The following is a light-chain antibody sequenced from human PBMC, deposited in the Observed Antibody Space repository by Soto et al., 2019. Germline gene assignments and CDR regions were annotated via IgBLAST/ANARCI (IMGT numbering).Light chain of an antibody. J-gene: IGLJ3*02. Sequence: QSALTQPRSVSGSPGQSVTISCTGTSSDVGDYNYVSWYQQHPGKAPKLLIYADNMRPSGVPDRFSGSKSGNTASLTISGLQDEDEADYSCCSYAGSYTWVFGGGTKVTVL. V-gene: IGLV2-11*01. CDR1: SSDVGDYNY. CDR3: CSYAGSYTWV. CDR2: ADN.